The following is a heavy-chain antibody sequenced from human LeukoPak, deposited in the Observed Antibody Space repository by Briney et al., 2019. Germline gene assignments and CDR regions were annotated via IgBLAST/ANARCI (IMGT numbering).Heavy chain of an antibody. D-gene: IGHD2-2*01. CDR2: IYYSGST. V-gene: IGHV4-59*08. J-gene: IGHJ5*02. Sequence: SETLSLTCTVSGGSISSYYWSWIRQPPGKGLEWVGYIYYSGSTNYNPSLKSRVTISVDTSKNQFSLKLSSVTAPDTAVYYCSRFTEYCSSTSCLPSWFDRWGQGTLVTVSS. CDR3: SRFTEYCSSTSCLPSWFDR. CDR1: GGSISSYY.